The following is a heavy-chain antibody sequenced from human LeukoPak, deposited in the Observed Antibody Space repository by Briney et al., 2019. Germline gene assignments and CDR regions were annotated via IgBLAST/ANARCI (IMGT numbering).Heavy chain of an antibody. V-gene: IGHV4-59*01. CDR3: ARRPGTVINNSFYSGLDV. Sequence: KPSETLSLTCSVSGVSISDYHWVWIRQPPAKGLEWMGYFSYSGSTRYNPSLKSRATMSVDTSKNHFSLRLISVAAADTAVYYCARRPGTVINNSFYSGLDVWGQGTTVTVSS. J-gene: IGHJ6*02. CDR1: GVSISDYH. D-gene: IGHD4-23*01. CDR2: FSYSGST.